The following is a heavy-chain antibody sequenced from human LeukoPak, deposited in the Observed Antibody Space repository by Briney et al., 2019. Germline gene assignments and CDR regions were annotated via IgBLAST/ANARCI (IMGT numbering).Heavy chain of an antibody. CDR3: AKDLAFSGSLDH. J-gene: IGHJ4*02. CDR2: ISTDGRTK. Sequence: GRALRLSCVASGFTFGSYGMHWARQAPGKGLEWVALISTDGRTKFYVDSVKGRFTVSRDNSKNTVYLQMNSLRTDDTAVYYCAKDLAFSGSLDHWGQGTVVSVSS. V-gene: IGHV3-30*18. CDR1: GFTFGSYG. D-gene: IGHD1-26*01.